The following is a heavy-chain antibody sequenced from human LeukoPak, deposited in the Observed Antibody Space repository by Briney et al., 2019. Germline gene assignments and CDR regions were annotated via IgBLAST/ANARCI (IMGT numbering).Heavy chain of an antibody. CDR3: ARGYCDSTTCPIDY. Sequence: ASVKVSCKASGYSFTSYGISWVRQAPGQGLEWMGWISAYNGNTNYAQNLQGRVTMTTDTSTSTVYMELRSLRAEDTAVYYCARGYCDSTTCPIDYWGQGTLVTVSS. CDR1: GYSFTSYG. V-gene: IGHV1-18*01. CDR2: ISAYNGNT. D-gene: IGHD2-2*01. J-gene: IGHJ4*02.